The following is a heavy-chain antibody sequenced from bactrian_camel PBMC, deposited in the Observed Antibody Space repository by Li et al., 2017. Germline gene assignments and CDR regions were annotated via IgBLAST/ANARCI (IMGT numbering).Heavy chain of an antibody. J-gene: IGHJ4*01. D-gene: IGHD1*01. Sequence: VQLVESGGGSVQAGGSLRLSCAVSGFTFSTYAMSWVRQAPGKELEWDSSISAGDITYYADSVKGRFTISRDNAQMTVYLQANGMKAEDMAMYYCAAQMRGGYWGQGTQVTV. CDR3: AAQMRGGY. CDR2: SISAGDIT. CDR1: GFTFSTYA. V-gene: IGHV3S40*01.